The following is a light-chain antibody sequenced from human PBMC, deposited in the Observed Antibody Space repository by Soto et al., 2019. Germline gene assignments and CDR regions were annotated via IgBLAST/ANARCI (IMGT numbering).Light chain of an antibody. J-gene: IGKJ4*01. V-gene: IGKV1-5*01. CDR3: QQYNGY. Sequence: DIQMTQSPSTLSASVGDRVTITCRASQTINFWLAWYQQKPGKAPNVLIYDASTLKSGVPSRFSGSGSGTEFTLTISSLQPDDFATYYCQQYNGYFGGGTKVEIK. CDR1: QTINFW. CDR2: DAS.